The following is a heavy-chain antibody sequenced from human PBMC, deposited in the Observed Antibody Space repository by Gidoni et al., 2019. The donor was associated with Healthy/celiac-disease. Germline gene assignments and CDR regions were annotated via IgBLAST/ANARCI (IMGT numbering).Heavy chain of an antibody. CDR3: ARMVRGAKGHFDY. V-gene: IGHV3-9*01. Sequence: EVHLVQSVGGLVQPGRSLRLSCAASGFTFDDYAMHWVRKAPGKGLEWVSGISWNSGSIGYSDSVKGRFTISRDNAKNSLYLQMNSLRAEDTALYYCARMVRGAKGHFDYWGQGTLVTVSS. J-gene: IGHJ4*02. CDR1: GFTFDDYA. CDR2: ISWNSGSI. D-gene: IGHD3-10*01.